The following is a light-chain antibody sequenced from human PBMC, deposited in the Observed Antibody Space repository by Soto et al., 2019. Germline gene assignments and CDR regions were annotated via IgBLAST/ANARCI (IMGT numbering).Light chain of an antibody. J-gene: IGKJ1*01. CDR1: QSVLYSSNNTNY. V-gene: IGKV4-1*01. CDR3: QQYYSTPPT. CDR2: WAS. Sequence: DIVMTQSPDSLAVSLGERDTIKCKSSQSVLYSSNNTNYLAWYQQKPGQPPKLLIYWASTRESGVPDRFSGSGSGTDFTLTISSLQAEDVAVYYCQQYYSTPPTFGQGTKVEIK.